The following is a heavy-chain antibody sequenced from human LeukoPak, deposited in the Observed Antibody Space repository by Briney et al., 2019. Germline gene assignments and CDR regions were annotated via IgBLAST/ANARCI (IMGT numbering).Heavy chain of an antibody. CDR3: ARDDGARYDGMDV. V-gene: IGHV3-48*04. CDR2: ISPSSDTI. CDR1: GFTFTANS. D-gene: IGHD3-10*01. J-gene: IGHJ6*02. Sequence: GGSLRLSCAASGFTFTANSMNWVRQAPGKGLEWLSYISPSSDTIYYADSVKGRFTISRENAKNSLYLQMNSLRAEDTAVYYCARDDGARYDGMDVWGQGTTVTVSS.